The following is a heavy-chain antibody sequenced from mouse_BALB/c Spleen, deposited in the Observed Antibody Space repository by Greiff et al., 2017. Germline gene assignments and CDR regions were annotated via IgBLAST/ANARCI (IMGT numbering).Heavy chain of an antibody. Sequence: EVMLVESGPGLVKPSQSLSLTCTVTGYSITSDYAWNWIRQFPGNKLEWMGYISYSGSTSYNPSLKSRISITRDTSKNQFFLQLNSVTTEDTATYYCARGGKYGSWFAYWGQGTLVTVSA. CDR3: ARGGKYGSWFAY. D-gene: IGHD2-10*02. CDR2: ISYSGST. V-gene: IGHV3-2*02. J-gene: IGHJ3*01. CDR1: GYSITSDYA.